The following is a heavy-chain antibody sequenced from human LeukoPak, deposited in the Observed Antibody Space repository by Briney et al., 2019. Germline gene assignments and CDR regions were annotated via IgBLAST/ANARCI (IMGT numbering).Heavy chain of an antibody. CDR1: GFTFGSSW. D-gene: IGHD4-11*01. Sequence: GGSLRLSCVVSGFTFGSSWMSWVRQAPGKGLEWVTNIKPDGSEKYYVDSVKGRFTISRDNSRNSLYLDINNLRTEDTAIYYCAKDRDSNWYPYFEYWGQGTLIPVSS. V-gene: IGHV3-7*03. CDR2: IKPDGSEK. CDR3: AKDRDSNWYPYFEY. J-gene: IGHJ4*02.